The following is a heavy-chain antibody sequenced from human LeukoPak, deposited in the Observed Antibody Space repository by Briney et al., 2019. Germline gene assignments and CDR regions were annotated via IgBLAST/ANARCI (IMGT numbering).Heavy chain of an antibody. CDR3: ARDVVGSLDY. V-gene: IGHV3-7*01. CDR1: GFTFRTYW. J-gene: IGHJ4*02. Sequence: GGSLRLSCAASGFTFRTYWMAWVRQAPGKGLEWVANIKGDESARHQADSVKGRFTISRDNAQSSVYLQMSSLRGEDTAVYYCARDVVGSLDYWGQGTLVTVSS. CDR2: IKGDESAR. D-gene: IGHD1-26*01.